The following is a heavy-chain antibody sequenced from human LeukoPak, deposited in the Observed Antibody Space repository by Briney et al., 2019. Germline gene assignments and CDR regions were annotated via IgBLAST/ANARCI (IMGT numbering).Heavy chain of an antibody. Sequence: GGSLRLSCAASGFTVSSNYMSWVRQAPGKGLEWVSVIYSGGSTYYADSVKGRFTISRDNSKNTLFLQMNSLRAEDTAVYYCARDRSGSHDYWGQGTLVTVSS. V-gene: IGHV3-66*01. CDR2: IYSGGST. CDR3: ARDRSGSHDY. D-gene: IGHD1-26*01. J-gene: IGHJ4*02. CDR1: GFTVSSNY.